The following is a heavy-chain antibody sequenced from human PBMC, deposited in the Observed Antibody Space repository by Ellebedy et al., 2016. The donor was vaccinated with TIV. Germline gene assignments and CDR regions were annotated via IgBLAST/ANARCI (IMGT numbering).Heavy chain of an antibody. CDR1: GGSISSYY. D-gene: IGHD7-27*01. J-gene: IGHJ4*02. CDR2: IYYSGST. CDR3: TRPGDTFDY. V-gene: IGHV4-59*12. Sequence: SETLSLXCTVSGGSISSYYWSWIRQPPGKGLEWIGYIYYSGSTNYNPSLKSRVTISVDTSKNQFSLILTSVTAADTAVYYCTRPGDTFDYWGQGTLVTVSS.